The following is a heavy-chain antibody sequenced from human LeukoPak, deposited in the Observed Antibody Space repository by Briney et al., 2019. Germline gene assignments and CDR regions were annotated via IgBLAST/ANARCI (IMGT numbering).Heavy chain of an antibody. J-gene: IGHJ4*02. CDR1: GFTFSNYA. CDR2: VSGSGRNT. CDR3: ARDVDYGDYTNDY. D-gene: IGHD4-17*01. V-gene: IGHV3-21*01. Sequence: GGSLRLSCAGSGFTFSNYAMTWVRQAPGKGLEWVSSVSGSGRNTFYPDSVKGRFTISRDNAKNSLYLQMNSLRAEDTAVYYCARDVDYGDYTNDYWGQGTLVTVSS.